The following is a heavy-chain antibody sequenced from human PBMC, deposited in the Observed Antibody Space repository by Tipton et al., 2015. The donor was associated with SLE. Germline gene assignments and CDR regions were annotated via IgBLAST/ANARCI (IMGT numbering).Heavy chain of an antibody. J-gene: IGHJ4*02. V-gene: IGHV4-34*01. CDR1: GGSFSGYH. CDR2: IADTGRP. Sequence: TLSLTCAVYGGSFSGYHWTWIRQPPGQGLVWIGEIADTGRPNYNPSLQSRDTISLDTSKSQFSLILNSLTAADTAVYYCARGPFQRWPPGAYWGQGTLVTVSS. D-gene: IGHD6-19*01. CDR3: ARGPFQRWPPGAY.